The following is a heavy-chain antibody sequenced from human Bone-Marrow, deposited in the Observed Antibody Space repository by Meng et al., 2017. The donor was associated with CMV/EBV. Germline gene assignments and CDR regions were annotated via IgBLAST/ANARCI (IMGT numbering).Heavy chain of an antibody. CDR3: AKGGYYFDSSGYSDY. D-gene: IGHD3-22*01. CDR2: ISYDGSNK. CDR1: GFTFSSYA. J-gene: IGHJ4*02. V-gene: IGHV3-30*04. Sequence: GESLKISCAASGFTFSSYAMHWVRQAPGKGLEWVAVISYDGSNKYYADSVKGRFTISRDNSKYTLYLQMNSLRAEDTAVYYCAKGGYYFDSSGYSDYWGQGTLVTVSS.